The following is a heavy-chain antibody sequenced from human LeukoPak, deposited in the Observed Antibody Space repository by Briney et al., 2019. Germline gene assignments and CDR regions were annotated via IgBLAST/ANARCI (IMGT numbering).Heavy chain of an antibody. CDR2: ISVTGGFTTST. J-gene: IGHJ5*02. CDR1: GFTSSNYA. V-gene: IGHV3-23*01. D-gene: IGHD4-23*01. Sequence: PLGSLSLSRAASGFTSSNYAITAVRPAPGKGLEWVSTISVTGGFTTSTYYAEAVKGRFTISRDNSDNKLYLHMDGLRADDTAVYYCVKDRRNAGNSALSWFDPWGQGTLVTVP. CDR3: VKDRRNAGNSALSWFDP.